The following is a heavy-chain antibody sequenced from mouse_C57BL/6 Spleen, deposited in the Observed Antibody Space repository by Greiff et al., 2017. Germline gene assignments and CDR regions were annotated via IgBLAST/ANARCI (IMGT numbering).Heavy chain of an antibody. CDR3: ASPLSQALFDY. CDR1: GFNIKDYY. D-gene: IGHD3-2*02. J-gene: IGHJ2*01. V-gene: IGHV14-2*01. CDR2: IDPEDGET. Sequence: DVKLQESGAELVKPGASVKLSCTASGFNIKDYYMHWVKQRTEQGLEWIGRIDPEDGETKYAPKFQGKATITADTSSNTAYLQLSSLTSEDTAVYYCASPLSQALFDYWGQGTTLTVSS.